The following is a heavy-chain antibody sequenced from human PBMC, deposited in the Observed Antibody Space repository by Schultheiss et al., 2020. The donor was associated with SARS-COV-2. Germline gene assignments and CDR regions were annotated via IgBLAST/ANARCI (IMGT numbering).Heavy chain of an antibody. D-gene: IGHD3-3*01. CDR1: GGSISSSSYY. V-gene: IGHV4-39*01. CDR3: ARGRLTIFGVVSYYYYGMDV. J-gene: IGHJ6*02. CDR2: IYYSGST. Sequence: SETLSLTCTVSGGSISSSSYYWGWIRQPPGKGLEWIGSIYYSGSTYYNPSLKSRVTISVDTSKNQFSLKLSSVTAADTAVYYCARGRLTIFGVVSYYYYGMDVWGQGTTVTVSS.